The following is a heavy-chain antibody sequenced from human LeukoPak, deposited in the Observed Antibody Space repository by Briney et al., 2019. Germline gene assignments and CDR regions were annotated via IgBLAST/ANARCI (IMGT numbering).Heavy chain of an antibody. J-gene: IGHJ4*02. V-gene: IGHV1-18*01. Sequence: ASVKVSRKASGYTFTSYGIAWMRQAPGQGLQWMGWISANNGDTSYSQKLQGRVTMTTDTSTNTAYMELRSLTSDDTAVYYCARDPPGLTLGSPGDYWGQGTLVIVSS. D-gene: IGHD3-16*01. CDR3: ARDPPGLTLGSPGDY. CDR2: ISANNGDT. CDR1: GYTFTSYG.